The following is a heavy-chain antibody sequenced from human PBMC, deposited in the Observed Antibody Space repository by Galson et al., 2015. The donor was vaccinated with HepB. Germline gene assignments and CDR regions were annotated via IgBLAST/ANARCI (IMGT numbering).Heavy chain of an antibody. CDR3: ARDYDPSARPLFYFDL. Sequence: SLRLSCAASGFTFSSYWMSWVRQAPGKGLEWVANIKQDGSEKYYMDSVKGRFTISRDNAENSLYVQMNSLRAEDTAVYYCARDYDPSARPLFYFDLWGRGTLVTVSS. J-gene: IGHJ2*01. CDR1: GFTFSSYW. V-gene: IGHV3-7*01. D-gene: IGHD3-3*01. CDR2: IKQDGSEK.